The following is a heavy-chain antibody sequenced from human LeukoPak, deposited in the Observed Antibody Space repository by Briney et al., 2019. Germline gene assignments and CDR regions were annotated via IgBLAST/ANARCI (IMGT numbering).Heavy chain of an antibody. V-gene: IGHV4-59*01. CDR1: GGSFSSYY. J-gene: IGHJ3*02. CDR3: ARDSHGSYWDAFDI. CDR2: IYYSGST. D-gene: IGHD1-26*01. Sequence: SETLSLTCAVYGGSFSSYYWSWIRQPPGKGLEWIGYIYYSGSTNYNPSLKSRVTISVDTSKNQFSLKLSSVTAADTAVYYCARDSHGSYWDAFDIWGQGTMVTVSS.